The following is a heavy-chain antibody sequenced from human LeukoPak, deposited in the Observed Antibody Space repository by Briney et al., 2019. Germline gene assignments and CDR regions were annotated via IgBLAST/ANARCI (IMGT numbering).Heavy chain of an antibody. CDR3: ARARRDGYNYLAY. J-gene: IGHJ4*02. CDR1: GFTFSSYS. D-gene: IGHD5-24*01. V-gene: IGHV3-21*01. CDR2: ISSSSSYI. Sequence: GGSLRLSCAASGFTFSSYSMNWVPQTPGKGLHWGSSISSSSSYIYYADSGKGRFTISRDNAKNSLYLPMHSLSARDTAVFYCARARRDGYNYLAYWGQGTLVTVSS.